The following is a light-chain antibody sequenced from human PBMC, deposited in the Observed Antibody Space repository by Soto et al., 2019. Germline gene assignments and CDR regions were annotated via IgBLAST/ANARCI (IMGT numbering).Light chain of an antibody. CDR1: TSDVGGYNF. J-gene: IGLJ1*01. CDR2: EAT. V-gene: IGLV2-8*01. CDR3: SAFAGSEGYV. Sequence: QSALAQPPSASGSPGQSVAISCTGTTSDVGGYNFVSWYQQHPGKAPKLIIYEATKRPSGVPDRFSGAWSGNTASLIVSGLQAEDEADYYCSAFAGSEGYVFGSWTKLTVL.